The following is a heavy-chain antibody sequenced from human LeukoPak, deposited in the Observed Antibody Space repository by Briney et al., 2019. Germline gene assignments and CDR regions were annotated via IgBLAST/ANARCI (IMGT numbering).Heavy chain of an antibody. Sequence: GASVKVSCKASGYTFTSYGISWVRQAPGQGLEWRGWISAYNGNTNYAQKLQGRVTMTTDTSTSTAYMELRSLRSDDTAVYYCARGSRVAAAGYYYYGMDVWGQGTTVTVSS. CDR3: ARGSRVAAAGYYYYGMDV. J-gene: IGHJ6*02. D-gene: IGHD6-13*01. CDR2: ISAYNGNT. V-gene: IGHV1-18*01. CDR1: GYTFTSYG.